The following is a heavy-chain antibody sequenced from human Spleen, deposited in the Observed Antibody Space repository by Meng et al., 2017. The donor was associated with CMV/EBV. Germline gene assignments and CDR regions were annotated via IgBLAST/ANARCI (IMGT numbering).Heavy chain of an antibody. J-gene: IGHJ6*02. CDR2: ISSSGSTI. Sequence: GESLKISCAASGFTFSDYYMSWIRQAPGKGLEWVSYISSSGSTIYYADSVKGRFTISRDNAKNSLYLQMNSLRAEDTAVYYCARDSKKPYYYYGMDVWGQGTTVTVSS. V-gene: IGHV3-11*01. CDR3: ARDSKKPYYYYGMDV. D-gene: IGHD1-14*01. CDR1: GFTFSDYY.